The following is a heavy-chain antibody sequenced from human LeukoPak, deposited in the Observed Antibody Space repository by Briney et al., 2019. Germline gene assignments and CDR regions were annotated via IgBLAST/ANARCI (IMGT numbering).Heavy chain of an antibody. V-gene: IGHV4-61*02. D-gene: IGHD3-10*01. CDR2: IYTSGST. J-gene: IGHJ6*02. Sequence: SETLSLTCTVSGGSISSGSYYWSWIRQPAGKGLEWIGRIYTSGSTNYNPSLKSRVTISVDTSKNQFSLKLSSVTAADTAVYYCAREKISLSEGSGSYYSYGMDVWGQGTTVTVSS. CDR1: GGSISSGSYY. CDR3: AREKISLSEGSGSYYSYGMDV.